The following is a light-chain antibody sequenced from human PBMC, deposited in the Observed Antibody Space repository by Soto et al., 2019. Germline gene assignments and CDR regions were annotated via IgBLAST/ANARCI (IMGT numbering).Light chain of an antibody. CDR1: QSMRNSY. V-gene: IGKV3-20*01. J-gene: IGKJ3*01. CDR3: QQYGRLLQLS. Sequence: EIVLTQSPGTLSLSPGERATLSCRASQSMRNSYLAWYQQRPGQAPRLLIYGASTRATGIPDRFSGSGSGTDFTLTISRLEPEHSAVYYCQQYGRLLQLSFGPGTKVD. CDR2: GAS.